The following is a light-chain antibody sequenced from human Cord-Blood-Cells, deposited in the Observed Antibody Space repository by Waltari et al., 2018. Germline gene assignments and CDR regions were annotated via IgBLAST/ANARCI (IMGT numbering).Light chain of an antibody. Sequence: QSALTQPPSASGSPGQSVTISCTGTSSDVGGYNYVSWYQQHPGKAPKLMIYEVSKRPSGVPYRCAGSKSGNTASLTVSGLQAEDEADYYCISYAGSNTLYVFGTGTKVTVL. CDR2: EVS. CDR1: SSDVGGYNY. J-gene: IGLJ1*01. V-gene: IGLV2-8*01. CDR3: ISYAGSNTLYV.